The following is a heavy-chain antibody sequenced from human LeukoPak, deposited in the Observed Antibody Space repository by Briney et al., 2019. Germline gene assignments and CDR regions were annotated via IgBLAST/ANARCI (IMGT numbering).Heavy chain of an antibody. Sequence: GESLKISCKGSGYSFTSYWIGWVRQMPGKGLEWMGIVYPGDSDTRYSPSFQGQVTISADKSISTAYLQWSSLKASDTAMYYCARRSTGYSYGYWFDPWGQGTLVTVSS. CDR1: GYSFTSYW. V-gene: IGHV5-51*01. J-gene: IGHJ5*02. CDR3: ARRSTGYSYGYWFDP. CDR2: VYPGDSDT. D-gene: IGHD5-18*01.